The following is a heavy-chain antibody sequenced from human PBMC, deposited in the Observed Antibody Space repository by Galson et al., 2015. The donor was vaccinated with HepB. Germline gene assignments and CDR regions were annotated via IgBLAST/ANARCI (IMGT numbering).Heavy chain of an antibody. J-gene: IGHJ3*01. CDR1: GYIFGYYY. Sequence: SVKVSCKASGYIFGYYYIHGVRQAPGQGLEWMGWINPNSGDTNYAQEFQGRVTMATDTSITTTYMNLSSLGSGDTAIYYCARDLRGGHPLSAFDFWGHGTLVTVSS. CDR3: ARDLRGGHPLSAFDF. D-gene: IGHD3-10*01. V-gene: IGHV1-2*02. CDR2: INPNSGDT.